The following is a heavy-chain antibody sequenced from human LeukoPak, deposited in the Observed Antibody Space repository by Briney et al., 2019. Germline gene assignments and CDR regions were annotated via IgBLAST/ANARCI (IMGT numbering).Heavy chain of an antibody. V-gene: IGHV3-23*01. CDR3: AREDYYGSGSPWYFDL. CDR2: IGGTGVRT. D-gene: IGHD3-10*01. Sequence: GGSLRLSCASSGFTFSSYAMSWVRQAPGKGLEWVSTIGGTGVRTYYADSVKGRFTISRDNSKNSLYLQMNSLRAEDTAVYYCAREDYYGSGSPWYFDLWGRGTLVTVSS. J-gene: IGHJ2*01. CDR1: GFTFSSYA.